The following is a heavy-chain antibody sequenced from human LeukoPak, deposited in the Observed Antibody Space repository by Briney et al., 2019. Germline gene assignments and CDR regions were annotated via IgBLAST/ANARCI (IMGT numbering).Heavy chain of an antibody. CDR2: ISSSGSTI. J-gene: IGHJ5*02. V-gene: IGHV3-11*01. Sequence: GGSLRLSCAASGFTFSDYYMSWIRQAPGKGLEWVSYISSSGSTIYYADSVKGRFIISRDNAKNSLYLQMNSLRAEDTAVYYCARDPGYCSSTSCYKGGWFDPWGQGTLVTVSS. D-gene: IGHD2-2*02. CDR3: ARDPGYCSSTSCYKGGWFDP. CDR1: GFTFSDYY.